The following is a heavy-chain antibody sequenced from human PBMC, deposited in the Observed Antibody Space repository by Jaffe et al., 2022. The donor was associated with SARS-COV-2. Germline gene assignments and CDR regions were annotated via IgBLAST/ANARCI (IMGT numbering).Heavy chain of an antibody. CDR2: ISWNSGSI. Sequence: EVQLVESGGGLVQPGRSLRLSCAASGFTFDDYAMHWVRQAPGKGLEWVSGISWNSGSIGYADSVKGRFTISRDNAKNSLYLQMNSLRAEDTALYYCAKDRGASGMMFQHWGQGTLVTVSS. CDR1: GFTFDDYA. J-gene: IGHJ1*01. CDR3: AKDRGASGMMFQH. D-gene: IGHD1-26*01. V-gene: IGHV3-9*01.